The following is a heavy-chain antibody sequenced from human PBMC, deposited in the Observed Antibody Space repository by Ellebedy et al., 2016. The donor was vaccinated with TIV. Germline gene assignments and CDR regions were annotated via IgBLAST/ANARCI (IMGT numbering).Heavy chain of an antibody. CDR3: AKGTQWLGRSCFDY. J-gene: IGHJ4*02. CDR2: ISGGGGST. V-gene: IGHV3-23*01. D-gene: IGHD6-19*01. Sequence: GESLKISCAASGFTFSSYAMTWVRQAPGKGLEWVSSISGGGGSTYYADSVKGRFTFSRDNSKNTLYLHMNSLRAEDTAVYHCAKGTQWLGRSCFDYWGQGTLVTVSS. CDR1: GFTFSSYA.